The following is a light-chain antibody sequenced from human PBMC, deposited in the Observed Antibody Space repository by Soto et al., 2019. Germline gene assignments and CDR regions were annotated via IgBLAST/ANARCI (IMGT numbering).Light chain of an antibody. V-gene: IGKV1D-12*01. CDR3: QQAQTFPVT. CDR2: AAS. CDR1: EGVGTS. Sequence: DIQMTQSPSSVSASVGDRVTITCRASEGVGTSLAWYQQQPGKAPKFLIYAASSLQSGVPSRFSGSGSGTDFTLTISSLQPEDFAAYYCQQAQTFPVTFGGGTKVEIK. J-gene: IGKJ4*01.